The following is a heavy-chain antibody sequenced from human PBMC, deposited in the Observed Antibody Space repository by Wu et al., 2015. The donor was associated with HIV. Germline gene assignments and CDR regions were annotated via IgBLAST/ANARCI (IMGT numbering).Heavy chain of an antibody. J-gene: IGHJ3*01. V-gene: IGHV1-18*01. D-gene: IGHD2-2*01. CDR3: ARASKEGAFDV. CDR1: GGSFSNYA. Sequence: QVQLLQSGAEVKKPGSSARVSCKASGGSFSNYAINWVRQAPGQGLEWMGWISIYTGKTKYVQNLQGRVTMTTDTPRSTAYMELRSLRFDDTAMYYCARASKEGAFDVWGPGTMVIVSS. CDR2: ISIYTGKT.